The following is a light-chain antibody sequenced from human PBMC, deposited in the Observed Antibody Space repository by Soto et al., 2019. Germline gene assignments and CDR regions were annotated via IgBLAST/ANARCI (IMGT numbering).Light chain of an antibody. CDR3: QQYSVWPLT. CDR2: GAS. Sequence: EIVLTQSPATLSVSPGERAALSCRASQSVSHNLAWYQQKPGQPPRLLIFGASTRATGIPARFSGSGSEAEFALTISTLYSEDFAVYYCQQYSVWPLTFGGGTKVEIK. CDR1: QSVSHN. J-gene: IGKJ4*01. V-gene: IGKV3D-15*01.